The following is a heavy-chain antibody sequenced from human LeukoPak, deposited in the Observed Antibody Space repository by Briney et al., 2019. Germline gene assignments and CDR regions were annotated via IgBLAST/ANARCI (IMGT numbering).Heavy chain of an antibody. CDR2: IYPRDGST. V-gene: IGHV1-46*01. CDR3: ARDQEGFDY. CDR1: GYTLTELS. Sequence: ASVKVSCKVSGYTLTELSMHWVRQAPGQGLEWMGMIYPRDGSTSYAQKFQGRVTVTRDTSTSTVHMELSGLRSEDTAVYYCARDQEGFDYWGQGTLVTVSS. J-gene: IGHJ4*02.